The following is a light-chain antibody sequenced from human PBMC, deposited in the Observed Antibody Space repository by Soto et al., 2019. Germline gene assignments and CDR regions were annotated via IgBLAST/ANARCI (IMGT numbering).Light chain of an antibody. J-gene: IGLJ1*01. Sequence: QSALTQPASVSGSPGQSITISCTGTSSDVGGYNYVSWYQQHPGKAPKLMIYDVSNRPSGVSNRFSGSKSGNTASLTISGLQAEDEADYYCSSYTSSGTLLFGTGPNSTVL. CDR1: SSDVGGYNY. CDR3: SSYTSSGTLL. CDR2: DVS. V-gene: IGLV2-14*01.